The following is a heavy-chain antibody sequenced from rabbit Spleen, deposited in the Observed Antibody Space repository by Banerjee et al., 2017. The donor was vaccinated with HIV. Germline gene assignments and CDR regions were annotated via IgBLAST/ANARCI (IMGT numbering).Heavy chain of an antibody. CDR2: IYTGSSGST. V-gene: IGHV1S40*01. CDR3: ARGWTYGYVGYPYTFTRLDL. J-gene: IGHJ3*01. D-gene: IGHD6-1*01. Sequence: QSLEESGGDLVKPGASLTLTCTASGFSFSSNYYMCWVRQAPGKGLEWIACIYTGSSGSTYYASWAKGRFTISKTSSTTVTLQMTSLTAADTATYFCARGWTYGYVGYPYTFTRLDLWGQGTLVTVS. CDR1: GFSFSSNYY.